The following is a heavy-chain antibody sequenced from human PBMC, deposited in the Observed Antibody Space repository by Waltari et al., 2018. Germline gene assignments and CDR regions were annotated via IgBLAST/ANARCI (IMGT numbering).Heavy chain of an antibody. CDR3: ARDIAVNYYGMDV. J-gene: IGHJ6*02. CDR2: ISYDGSNK. CDR1: GFTFSSYA. V-gene: IGHV3-30-3*01. D-gene: IGHD6-19*01. Sequence: QVQLVESGGGVVQPGRSLRLSCAASGFTFSSYAMHWVRRAPGKGLEWVAVISYDGSNKYYADSVKGRFTISRDNSKNTLYLQMNSLRAEDTAVYYCARDIAVNYYGMDVWGQGTTVTVSS.